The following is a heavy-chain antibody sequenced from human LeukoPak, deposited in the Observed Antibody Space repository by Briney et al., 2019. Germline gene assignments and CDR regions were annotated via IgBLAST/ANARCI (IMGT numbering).Heavy chain of an antibody. CDR3: ARDSVGATFDY. J-gene: IGHJ4*02. Sequence: PSETLSLTCTVSGGSISSYYWSWIRQPPGKGLEWIGYIYYSGSTNYIPSLKSRVTISVDTSKNQFSLKLSSVTAADTAVYYCARDSVGATFDYWGQGTLVTVSS. V-gene: IGHV4-59*01. D-gene: IGHD1-26*01. CDR2: IYYSGST. CDR1: GGSISSYY.